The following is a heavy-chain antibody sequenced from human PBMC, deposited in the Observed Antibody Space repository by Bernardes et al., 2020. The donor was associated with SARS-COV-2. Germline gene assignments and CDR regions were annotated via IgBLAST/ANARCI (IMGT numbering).Heavy chain of an antibody. D-gene: IGHD2-2*01. J-gene: IGHJ6*03. CDR2: IYTSGST. V-gene: IGHV4-4*07. Sequence: SETLSLTCTVSGGSISSYYWSWIRQPAGKGLEWIGRIYTSGSTNYNPSLKSRVTMSVDTSKNQFSLKLSSVTAADTAVYYCARAVIVVVPAAINHYYYMGVWGKGTTVTVSS. CDR3: ARAVIVVVPAAINHYYYMGV. CDR1: GGSISSYY.